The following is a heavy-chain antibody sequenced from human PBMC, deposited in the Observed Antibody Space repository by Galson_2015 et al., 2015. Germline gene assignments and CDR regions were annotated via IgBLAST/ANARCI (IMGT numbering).Heavy chain of an antibody. CDR1: GFSLTTRGLC. V-gene: IGHV2-70*11. J-gene: IGHJ3*02. CDR2: IDWDDDK. D-gene: IGHD2-2*01. Sequence: PALVKPTQTLTLTCAFSGFSLTTRGLCVSWIRQPPGKALERLARIDWDDDKYYSTSLKTRLTITRDTSKNQVVLTMTNMDPVDTATYYCARSRRYCTSTSCYSGAFDIWGQGTMVTVSS. CDR3: ARSRRYCTSTSCYSGAFDI.